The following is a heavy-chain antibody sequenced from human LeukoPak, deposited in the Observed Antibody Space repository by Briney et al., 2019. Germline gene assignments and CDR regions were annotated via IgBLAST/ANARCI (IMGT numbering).Heavy chain of an antibody. CDR2: ISSSGSTI. J-gene: IGHJ4*02. D-gene: IGHD2-15*01. Sequence: GGSLRLSCAACGFTFSDYYMSWIRQAPGKGLEWVSYISSSGSTIYYADSVKGRFTISRDNSKNTLYLQMNSLRAEDTAVYYCAKVGYCSGGSCYFDYWGQGTLVTVSS. V-gene: IGHV3-11*01. CDR1: GFTFSDYY. CDR3: AKVGYCSGGSCYFDY.